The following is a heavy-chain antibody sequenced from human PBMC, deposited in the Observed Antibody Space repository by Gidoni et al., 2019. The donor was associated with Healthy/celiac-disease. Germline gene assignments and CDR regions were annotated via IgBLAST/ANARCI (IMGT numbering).Heavy chain of an antibody. Sequence: QVQLQQWGAGLLKPSEPLSLTCALYGGSFSGYYWSWIRQPPGKGLEWIGEINHSGSTNYNPSLKSRVTISVDTSKNQFSLKLSSVTAADTAVYYCARSLLLPGNDAFDIWGQGTMVTVSS. CDR3: ARSLLLPGNDAFDI. V-gene: IGHV4-34*01. D-gene: IGHD1-26*01. J-gene: IGHJ3*02. CDR1: GGSFSGYY. CDR2: INHSGST.